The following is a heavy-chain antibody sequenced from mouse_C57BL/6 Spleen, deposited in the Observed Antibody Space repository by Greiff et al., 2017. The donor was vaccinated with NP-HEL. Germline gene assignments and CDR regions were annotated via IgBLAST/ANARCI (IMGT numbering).Heavy chain of an antibody. CDR3: ARDYYATGYYAMDY. CDR1: GYTFTSYW. D-gene: IGHD1-1*01. J-gene: IGHJ4*01. Sequence: QVQLQQSGAELAKPGASVKLSCKASGYTFTSYWMHWVKQRPGQGLEWIGYINPSSGYTNYTQQFKYPPTFTADKSSSTAYMQLSSLTYEDSAVYYCARDYYATGYYAMDYWGQGTSVTVSA. CDR2: INPSSGYT. V-gene: IGHV1-7*01.